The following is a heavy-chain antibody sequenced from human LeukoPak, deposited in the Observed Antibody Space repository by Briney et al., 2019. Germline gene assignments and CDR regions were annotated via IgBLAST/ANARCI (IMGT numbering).Heavy chain of an antibody. CDR2: IYTSGST. V-gene: IGHV4-61*02. D-gene: IGHD1/OR15-1a*01. J-gene: IGHJ5*02. CDR3: ARAGGPRGITGTANWFDP. Sequence: SETLSLTCTVSGGSLSSGSYYWSWIRQPAGKGLEWIGRIYTSGSTNYNPSLKSRVTISVDTSKNRFSLKLRSVTAADTAVYYCARAGGPRGITGTANWFDPWGQGTLVTVSS. CDR1: GGSLSSGSYY.